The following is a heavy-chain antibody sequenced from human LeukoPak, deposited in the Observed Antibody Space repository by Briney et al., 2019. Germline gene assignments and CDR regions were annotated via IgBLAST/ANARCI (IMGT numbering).Heavy chain of an antibody. Sequence: GGPLRLSCAASGFTFSSYSMNWVRQAPGKGLEWVSSISSSSSYIYYADSVKDRFTISRDNAKNSLYLQMNSLRAEDTAVYYCARVVGYCSSTSCSYYFDYWGRGTLVTVSS. CDR1: GFTFSSYS. CDR3: ARVVGYCSSTSCSYYFDY. CDR2: ISSSSSYI. J-gene: IGHJ4*02. D-gene: IGHD2-2*01. V-gene: IGHV3-21*01.